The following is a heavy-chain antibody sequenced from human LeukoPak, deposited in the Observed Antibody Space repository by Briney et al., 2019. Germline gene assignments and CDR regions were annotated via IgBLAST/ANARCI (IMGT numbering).Heavy chain of an antibody. Sequence: GRSLRLSCAASGFTFSSYAMHWVRQAPGKGLEWVAVISYDGSKKYYADSVKGRFTISRDNSKNTLYLQMNSLRAEDTAVYYCARWLQRAFDYWGQGTLVTVSS. CDR3: ARWLQRAFDY. CDR1: GFTFSSYA. J-gene: IGHJ4*02. CDR2: ISYDGSKK. V-gene: IGHV3-30-3*01. D-gene: IGHD5-24*01.